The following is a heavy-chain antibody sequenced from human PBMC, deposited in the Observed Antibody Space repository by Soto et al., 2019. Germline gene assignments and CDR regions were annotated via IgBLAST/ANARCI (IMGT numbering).Heavy chain of an antibody. Sequence: GGSLRLSCAASGFTFSSYAMSWVRQAPGKGLEWVPAISGSGGSTYYADSVKGRFTISRDNSKNTLYLQMNSLRAEDTAVYYCAKDGSDSSGYYSRPYYYYGMDVWGQGTTVTVSS. V-gene: IGHV3-23*01. J-gene: IGHJ6*02. CDR1: GFTFSSYA. CDR2: ISGSGGST. D-gene: IGHD3-22*01. CDR3: AKDGSDSSGYYSRPYYYYGMDV.